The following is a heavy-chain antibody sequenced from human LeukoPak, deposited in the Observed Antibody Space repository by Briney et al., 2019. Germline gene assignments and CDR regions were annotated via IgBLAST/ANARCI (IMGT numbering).Heavy chain of an antibody. V-gene: IGHV4-59*01. CDR3: ARIHGSGSPWYPIDY. J-gene: IGHJ4*02. D-gene: IGHD3-10*01. CDR2: IYYSGST. Sequence: SETLSLTCTVSGGSISSYYWSWIGQPPGKGLEWIGYIYYSGSTNYNPSLKSRVTISVDTSKNQFSLKLSSVTAADTAVYYCARIHGSGSPWYPIDYWGQGTLVTVSS. CDR1: GGSISSYY.